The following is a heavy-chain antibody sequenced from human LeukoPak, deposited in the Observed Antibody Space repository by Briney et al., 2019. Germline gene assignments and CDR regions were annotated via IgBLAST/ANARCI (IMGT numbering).Heavy chain of an antibody. V-gene: IGHV3-30-3*01. CDR3: ARDLMIVVVVAATTPPRYGMDV. J-gene: IGHJ6*02. D-gene: IGHD2-15*01. CDR2: ISYDGSNK. Sequence: PGGSLRLSCAAPGFTFSSYAMHWVRQAPGKGLEWVAVISYDGSNKYYADSVKGRFTISRDNSKNTLYLQMNSLRAEDTAVYYCARDLMIVVVVAATTPPRYGMDVWGQGTTVTVSS. CDR1: GFTFSSYA.